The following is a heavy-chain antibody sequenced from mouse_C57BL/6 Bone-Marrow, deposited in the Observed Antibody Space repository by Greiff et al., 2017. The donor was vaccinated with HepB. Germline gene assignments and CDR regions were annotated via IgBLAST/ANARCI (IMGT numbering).Heavy chain of an antibody. CDR1: GFTFSSYT. J-gene: IGHJ2*01. V-gene: IGHV5-9*01. CDR3: ATLITTVVAKEDY. D-gene: IGHD1-1*01. Sequence: EVKLVESGGGLVKPGGSLKLSCAASGFTFSSYTMSWVRQTPEKRLEWVATISGGGGNTYYPDSVKGRFTISRDNAKNTLYLQMSRLRSEDTALYYCATLITTVVAKEDYWGQGTTLTVSS. CDR2: ISGGGGNT.